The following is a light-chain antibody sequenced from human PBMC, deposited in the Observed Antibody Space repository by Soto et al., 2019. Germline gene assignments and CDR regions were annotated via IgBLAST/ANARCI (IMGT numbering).Light chain of an antibody. V-gene: IGKV3-20*01. Sequence: EIALTQSPGTLSLSPAERATLSCRASQSLSSTYLAWYQQKPGQAPRLLIYGASNRATVIPDRFSGSGSGTDFTLTINRLEAKDFAVYYCQQYGSSPLTFGQVSKVEIK. CDR1: QSLSSTY. J-gene: IGKJ1*01. CDR3: QQYGSSPLT. CDR2: GAS.